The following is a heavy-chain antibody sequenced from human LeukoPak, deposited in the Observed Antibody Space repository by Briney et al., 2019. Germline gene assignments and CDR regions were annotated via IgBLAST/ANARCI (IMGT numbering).Heavy chain of an antibody. CDR2: ISSNGGST. CDR3: AGSGSYDY. J-gene: IGHJ4*02. D-gene: IGHD1-26*01. CDR1: GFTFSSYA. Sequence: GGSLRLSCAASGFTFSSYAMHWVRQAPGKGLEYVSAISSNGGSTYYANSVKGRFTISRDNSKNTLYLQMGSLRAEDMAVYYCAGSGSYDYWGQGTLVTVSS. V-gene: IGHV3-64*01.